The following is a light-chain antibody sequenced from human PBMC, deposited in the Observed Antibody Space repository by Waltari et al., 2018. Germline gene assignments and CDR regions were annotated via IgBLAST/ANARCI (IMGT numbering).Light chain of an antibody. J-gene: IGLJ2*01. CDR2: DVR. Sequence: QSALTQPASVSGSSGQSIAISCTGSSSDVGRYDYVSGYQQLPGKAPKLIIFDVRVRPSGVSNRFSGSKSGNTASLTMSGLQAEDEADYYCASYTYSSNVVFGGGTKVTV. CDR3: ASYTYSSNVV. CDR1: SSDVGRYDY. V-gene: IGLV2-14*03.